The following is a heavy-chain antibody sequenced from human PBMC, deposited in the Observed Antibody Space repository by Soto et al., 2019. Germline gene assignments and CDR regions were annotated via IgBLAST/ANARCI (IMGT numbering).Heavy chain of an antibody. CDR2: IYYSGST. V-gene: IGHV4-59*01. D-gene: IGHD4-17*01. Sequence: SETLSLTCPVSGGSISSYYWSWIRPPPGKGLEWIGYIYYSGSTNYNPSLKSRVTISVDTSKNQFSLKLSSVTAADTAVYYCANGDHYGDYDFRFDYWGQGTLVNVSS. J-gene: IGHJ4*02. CDR1: GGSISSYY. CDR3: ANGDHYGDYDFRFDY.